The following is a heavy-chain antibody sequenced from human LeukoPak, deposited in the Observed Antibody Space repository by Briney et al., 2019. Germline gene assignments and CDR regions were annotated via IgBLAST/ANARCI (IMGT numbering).Heavy chain of an antibody. Sequence: GGSLRLSCAGSGFIFSICAMHWVRQAPGKGLEWVATISYDGRNTFYADSVKGRFTISRDNSKDTLYLQMNSLRAEDTAVYNCVRGVGLYDSIGYFDYWGQGTLVTVSS. D-gene: IGHD3-22*01. J-gene: IGHJ4*02. CDR1: GFIFSICA. CDR3: VRGVGLYDSIGYFDY. CDR2: ISYDGRNT. V-gene: IGHV3-30*04.